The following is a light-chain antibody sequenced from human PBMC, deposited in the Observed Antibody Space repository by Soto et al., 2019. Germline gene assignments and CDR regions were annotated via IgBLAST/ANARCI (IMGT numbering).Light chain of an antibody. V-gene: IGKV3-20*01. CDR1: QSVSSSY. J-gene: IGKJ4*01. CDR2: GAS. CDR3: QQYGISLT. Sequence: EIVLTQSPGTLSLSPGERATLSGRASQSVSSSYLAWYQQKPCQAARLFIYGASRRAPGIPARFTGSRSGTDFTITISRLQTEDFEVYFCQQYGISLTFGGGTKVEI.